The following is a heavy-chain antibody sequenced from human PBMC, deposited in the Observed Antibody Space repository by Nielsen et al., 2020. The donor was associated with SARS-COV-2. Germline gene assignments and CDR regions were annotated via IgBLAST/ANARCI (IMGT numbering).Heavy chain of an antibody. V-gene: IGHV3-74*01. CDR1: GFTFSDHW. J-gene: IGHJ6*03. CDR3: TKDSSSADYYYYYMDV. Sequence: GGSLRLSCVASGFTFSDHWMYWVRQAPGKGLVWVSRINRDGSSPNYADSVKGRFTISRDNAKNSLYLQMNSLRAEDTAFYYCTKDSSSADYYYYYMDVWGKGTTVTVSS. D-gene: IGHD6-6*01. CDR2: INRDGSSP.